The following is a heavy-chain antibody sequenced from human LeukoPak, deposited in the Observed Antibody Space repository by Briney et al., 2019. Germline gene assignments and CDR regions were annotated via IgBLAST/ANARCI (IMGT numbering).Heavy chain of an antibody. Sequence: GRSLRLSCAASGFTFSSYGMHWVRQAPGKGLEWVAVIWYDGSNKYYADSVKGRFTISRDNSKNTLYLQMNSLRAEDTAVYYCARDPEQWLVSGYFQHWGQGTLVTVSS. CDR2: IWYDGSNK. V-gene: IGHV3-33*01. J-gene: IGHJ1*01. CDR1: GFTFSSYG. CDR3: ARDPEQWLVSGYFQH. D-gene: IGHD6-19*01.